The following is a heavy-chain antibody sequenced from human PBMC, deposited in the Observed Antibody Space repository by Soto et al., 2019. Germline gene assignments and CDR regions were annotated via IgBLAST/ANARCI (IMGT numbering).Heavy chain of an antibody. D-gene: IGHD3-9*01. V-gene: IGHV3-7*01. J-gene: IGHJ3*02. CDR1: GFTFSSYW. CDR2: IKQDGSEK. CDR3: ARTPIRYFDRLPHPRKAFDI. Sequence: PGGSLRLSCAASGFTFSSYWMSWVRQAPGKGLEWVANIKQDGSEKYYVDSVKGRFTISRDNAKNSLYLQVNSLRAEDTAVYYCARTPIRYFDRLPHPRKAFDIWGQGTMVTVSS.